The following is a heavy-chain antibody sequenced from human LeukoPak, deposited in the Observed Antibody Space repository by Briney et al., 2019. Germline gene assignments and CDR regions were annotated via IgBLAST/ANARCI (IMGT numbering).Heavy chain of an antibody. CDR2: IYYSGST. CDR1: GGSISSYY. J-gene: IGHJ3*02. CDR3: ARGIDSSGYYPGAFDI. Sequence: SSETLSLTCTVSGGSISSYYWSWIRQPPGKGLEWIGYIYYSGSTNYNPSLKSRVTISVDTSKNQFSLKLSSVTAADAAVYYCARGIDSSGYYPGAFDIWGQGTMVTVSS. D-gene: IGHD3-22*01. V-gene: IGHV4-59*08.